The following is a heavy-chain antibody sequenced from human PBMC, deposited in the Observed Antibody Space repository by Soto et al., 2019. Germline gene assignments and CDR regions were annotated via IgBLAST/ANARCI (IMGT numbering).Heavy chain of an antibody. CDR1: GFTFSNYA. CDR2: ISYDGSNK. J-gene: IGHJ4*02. V-gene: IGHV3-30-3*01. CDR3: ATAPSGSPTSLFHY. D-gene: IGHD1-26*01. Sequence: GGSLRLSCAASGFTFSNYAIHWVRQAPGKGLDWVAVISYDGSNKYYADSVKGRFTISRDNSKNTLYLQMNSLRPEDTAVFYCATAPSGSPTSLFHYWGQGSLVTVSS.